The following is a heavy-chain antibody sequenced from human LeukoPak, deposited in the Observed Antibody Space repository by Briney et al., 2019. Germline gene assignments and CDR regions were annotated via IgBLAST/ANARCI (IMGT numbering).Heavy chain of an antibody. CDR3: TTGYYYDSTGYYSFDY. Sequence: GGSLRLSCAASGITFSNAWMSWARQAPGKGLEWVGRIKSKTDGGTTDYAAPVKGRFTISRDDSKNMLYLQMNSLKTEDTAVYYCTTGYYYDSTGYYSFDYWGQGALVTVSS. J-gene: IGHJ4*02. CDR1: GITFSNAW. CDR2: IKSKTDGGTT. V-gene: IGHV3-15*01. D-gene: IGHD3-22*01.